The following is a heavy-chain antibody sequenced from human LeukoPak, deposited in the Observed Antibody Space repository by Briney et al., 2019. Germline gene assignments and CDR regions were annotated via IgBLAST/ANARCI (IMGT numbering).Heavy chain of an antibody. V-gene: IGHV1-3*01. J-gene: IGHJ4*02. CDR3: AMSVEMPPIPSFDY. D-gene: IGHD5-24*01. CDR2: VSAANNP. Sequence: GASVKVSCKPSGYIFTPHHIHWMRQAPGKGLELLGWVSAANNPEYSQKFQGRVVITRDASATTSYLELNSLRSEDTAVYYCAMSVEMPPIPSFDYWGQGTLVTVSS. CDR1: GYIFTPHH.